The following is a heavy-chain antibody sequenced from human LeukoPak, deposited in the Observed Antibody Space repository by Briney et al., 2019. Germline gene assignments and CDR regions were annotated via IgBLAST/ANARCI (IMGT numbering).Heavy chain of an antibody. Sequence: PSETLSLTCSVSGGSISTYYWSWIRQPAGKGLEWIGRIYTSGSTNYNPSLKSRVTMSVDMSKNQFSLKLSSATAADTAVYYCAREAEGTGFFDYWGQGTLVTVSS. J-gene: IGHJ4*02. D-gene: IGHD3/OR15-3a*01. CDR3: AREAEGTGFFDY. CDR2: IYTSGST. CDR1: GGSISTYY. V-gene: IGHV4-4*07.